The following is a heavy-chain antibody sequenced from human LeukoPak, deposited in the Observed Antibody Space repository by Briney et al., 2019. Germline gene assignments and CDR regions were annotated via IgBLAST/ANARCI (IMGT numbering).Heavy chain of an antibody. Sequence: GGSLRLSCAASGFTFSSYAMHWVRQAPARGLEGLAVISYDGSNKYYADSVKGRFTISRDNSKNTLYLQMNSLRAEDTAVYYCARDLRNYYDSSGYNYWGQGTLVTVSS. J-gene: IGHJ4*02. D-gene: IGHD3-22*01. CDR2: ISYDGSNK. CDR3: ARDLRNYYDSSGYNY. V-gene: IGHV3-30*04. CDR1: GFTFSSYA.